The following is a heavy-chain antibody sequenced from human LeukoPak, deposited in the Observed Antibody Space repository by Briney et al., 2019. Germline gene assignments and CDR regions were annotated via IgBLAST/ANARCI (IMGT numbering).Heavy chain of an antibody. Sequence: GESLRLSCAAAGFTFSRYWMSWVRQATGKGLECVAKIKEDGSEAHYVDSVKGRFTISRDNAKNSLYLQMNSLRAEDTAVYYCAELGITMIGGVWGKGTTVTISS. CDR3: AELGITMIGGV. J-gene: IGHJ6*04. CDR2: IKEDGSEA. D-gene: IGHD3-10*02. V-gene: IGHV3-7*01. CDR1: GFTFSRYW.